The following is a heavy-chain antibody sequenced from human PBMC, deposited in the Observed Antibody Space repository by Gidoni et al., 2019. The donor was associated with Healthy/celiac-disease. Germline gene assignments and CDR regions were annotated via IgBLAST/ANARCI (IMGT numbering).Heavy chain of an antibody. CDR1: GSTSSSYS. J-gene: IGHJ4*02. CDR3: ASYRSPLGVEDNFDY. V-gene: IGHV3-21*01. D-gene: IGHD3-16*02. Sequence: EVQLVESGGGVGKPGGSLRICWAASGSTSSSYSMNWVRQAPGKGLDWVSSISSSSTYISYADSFKGRFTISRDNAKTSLYLQLHSLRAEDTAVYYCASYRSPLGVEDNFDYWGQGPLVTVSS. CDR2: ISSSSTYI.